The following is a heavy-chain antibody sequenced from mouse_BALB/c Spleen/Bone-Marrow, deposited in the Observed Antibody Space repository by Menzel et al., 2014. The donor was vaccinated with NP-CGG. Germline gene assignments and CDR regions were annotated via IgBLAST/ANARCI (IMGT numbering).Heavy chain of an antibody. CDR3: AREEYGQKVYAMDY. CDR1: GFTFSSYA. Sequence: EVMLVESGGGLVKPGGSLKLSCAASGFTFSSYAMSWVRQTPEKRLEWVASISSGGSTYYPDSVKGRFTISRDNARNILYLQTSSLRSEDTAMYYCAREEYGQKVYAMDYWGQGTSVTVSS. D-gene: IGHD2-10*02. J-gene: IGHJ4*01. V-gene: IGHV5-6-5*01. CDR2: ISSGGST.